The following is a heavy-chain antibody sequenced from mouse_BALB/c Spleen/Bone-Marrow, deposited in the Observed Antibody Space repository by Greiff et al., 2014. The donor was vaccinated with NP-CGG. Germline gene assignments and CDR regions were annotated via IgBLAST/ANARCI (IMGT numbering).Heavy chain of an antibody. D-gene: IGHD1-1*01. Sequence: VQLQQPGAELVKPGASVKLSCTASGFNIKDTYMHWVKQRPEQGLEWIGRIDPANGNTKYDPKFQGKATITADTSSNTAYLQLSSLTSEDTAVYYCAIYYYGSSGFAYWGQGTLVNVSA. CDR3: AIYYYGSSGFAY. V-gene: IGHV14-3*02. CDR2: IDPANGNT. J-gene: IGHJ3*01. CDR1: GFNIKDTY.